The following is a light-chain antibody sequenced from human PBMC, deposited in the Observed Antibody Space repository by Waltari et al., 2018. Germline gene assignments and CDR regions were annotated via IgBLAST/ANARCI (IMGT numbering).Light chain of an antibody. CDR2: DAS. CDR3: QQRSNWPLT. J-gene: IGKJ3*01. Sequence: VLTHSTATISLSPGESDTLPCRASQSISNYLVWYLQKPGQPPRLLMYDASKRPTGIPARFSGSGSGTDFTLTISSLEPEDVAVYYCQQRSNWPLTFGPGTKVDI. CDR1: QSISNY. V-gene: IGKV3-11*01.